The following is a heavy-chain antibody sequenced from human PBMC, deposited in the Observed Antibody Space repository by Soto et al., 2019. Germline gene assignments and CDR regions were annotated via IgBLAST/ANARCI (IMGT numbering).Heavy chain of an antibody. CDR1: GGTFSSYT. CDR3: ACYGDSFWFDP. Sequence: SVKVSCKASGGTFSSYTISWVRQAPGQGLEWMGRIIPILGIANYAQKFQGRVTITADKSTSTAYMELSSLRSEDTAVYYCACYGDSFWFDPWGQGTLVTVSS. CDR2: IIPILGIA. D-gene: IGHD4-17*01. J-gene: IGHJ5*02. V-gene: IGHV1-69*02.